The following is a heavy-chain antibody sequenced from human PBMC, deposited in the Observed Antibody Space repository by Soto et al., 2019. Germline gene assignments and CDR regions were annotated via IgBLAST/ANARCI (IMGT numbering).Heavy chain of an antibody. Sequence: QVQLVESGGGVVQPGRSLRRSCAASGFTFSSYAMHWVRQAPGKGLEWVAVISYDGSNKYYADSVKGRFTTSRDNSKNTLYRQMSSLRAEDTAVYYCARDPLWGTAMVLWYFDLWGRGTLVTVSS. CDR2: ISYDGSNK. D-gene: IGHD5-18*01. CDR3: ARDPLWGTAMVLWYFDL. J-gene: IGHJ2*01. CDR1: GFTFSSYA. V-gene: IGHV3-30-3*01.